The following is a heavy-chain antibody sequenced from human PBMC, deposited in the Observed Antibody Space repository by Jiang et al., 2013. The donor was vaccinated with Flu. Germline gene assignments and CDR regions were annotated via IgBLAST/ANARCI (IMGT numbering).Heavy chain of an antibody. CDR2: INTDTGNP. D-gene: IGHD7-27*01. J-gene: IGHJ4*02. V-gene: IGHV7-4-1*02. Sequence: SGSELKQPGASVKVSCKASGYTFNRNGMNWVRQAPGQGLEWLGWINTDTGNPSYAQGFTGRFVFSLDKSVDTAYLEIRSLQAGDTAVYYCAREPLGLDYWGQGTLVTVSP. CDR3: AREPLGLDY. CDR1: GYTFNRNG.